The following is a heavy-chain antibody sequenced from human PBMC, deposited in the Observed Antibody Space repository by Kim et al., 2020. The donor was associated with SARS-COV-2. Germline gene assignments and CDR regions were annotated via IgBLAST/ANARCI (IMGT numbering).Heavy chain of an antibody. Sequence: YADSGKGRFTIARHNTRYTLDLQMNSLRAEDTAVYYCARDEVGGYYGMDVWGQGTTVTVSS. CDR3: ARDEVGGYYGMDV. V-gene: IGHV3-33*01. J-gene: IGHJ6*02. D-gene: IGHD3-16*01.